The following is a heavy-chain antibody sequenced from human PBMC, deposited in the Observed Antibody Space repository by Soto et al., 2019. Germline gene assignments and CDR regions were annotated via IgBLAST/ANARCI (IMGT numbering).Heavy chain of an antibody. CDR1: GGSISSDTYH. D-gene: IGHD3-22*01. V-gene: IGHV4-39*01. CDR3: ARRYESSGYAYDI. Sequence: QLQLQESGPGLVKPSETLSLTCTVSGGSISSDTYHWGWIRQPPEEGLEWIGSLLYSGSTYYNPSLKSRVTISGDTSKNQFSLKLDSVTAADTAVYYCARRYESSGYAYDIWGQGTMVTVSS. J-gene: IGHJ3*02. CDR2: LLYSGST.